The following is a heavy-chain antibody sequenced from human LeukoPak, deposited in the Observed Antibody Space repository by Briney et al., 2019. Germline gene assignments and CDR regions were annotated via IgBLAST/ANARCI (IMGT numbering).Heavy chain of an antibody. D-gene: IGHD2-2*01. J-gene: IGHJ4*02. CDR1: GYSFTSYY. CDR2: ISPSGGST. CDR3: ATDGSSTDDYYFDY. V-gene: IGHV1-46*01. Sequence: ASVKVSCKASGYSFTSYYIHWVRQAPGQGLEWMGIISPSGGSTSYAQKFQGRVIMTRDTSTSTVYMDLSSLRSEDTAVYYCATDGSSTDDYYFDYWGQGTLVTVSS.